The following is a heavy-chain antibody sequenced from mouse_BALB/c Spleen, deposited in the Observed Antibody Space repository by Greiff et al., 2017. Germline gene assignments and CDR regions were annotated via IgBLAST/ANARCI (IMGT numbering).Heavy chain of an antibody. V-gene: IGHV1-82*01. CDR2: IYPGDGDT. J-gene: IGHJ2*01. CDR3: ARLGGNYNFDY. CDR1: GYAFSSSW. D-gene: IGHD2-1*01. Sequence: QVQLQQSGPELVKPGASVKISCKASGYAFSSSWMNWVKQRPGQGLEWIGRIYPGDGDTNYNGKFKGKATLTADKSSSTAYMQLSSLTSVDSAVYFCARLGGNYNFDYWGQGTTLTVSS.